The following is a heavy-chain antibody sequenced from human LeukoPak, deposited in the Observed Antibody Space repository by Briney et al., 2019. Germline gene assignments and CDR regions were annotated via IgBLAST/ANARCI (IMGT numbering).Heavy chain of an antibody. V-gene: IGHV1-24*01. CDR2: FEPEDGEP. D-gene: IGHD3-16*02. CDR3: TSEGVYAPDPSSYHRDAFDI. J-gene: IGHJ3*02. Sequence: ASVKVSCKVSGNSLRDTSIHWVRQAPGQWLEWMGGFEPEDGEPIFAQTFQGRVTITADKSTNTAHMELSRLGSGDTAVYYCTSEGVYAPDPSSYHRDAFDIWGQGTVVIVSS. CDR1: GNSLRDTS.